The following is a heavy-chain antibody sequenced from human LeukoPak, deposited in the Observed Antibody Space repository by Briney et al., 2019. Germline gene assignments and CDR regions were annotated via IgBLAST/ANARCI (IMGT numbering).Heavy chain of an antibody. CDR1: GFTFSSYA. V-gene: IGHV3-30*04. Sequence: GGSLRLSCAASGFTFSSYAMHWVRQAPGKGLEWVAVISYDGSNKYYADSVKGRFTISRDNSKNTLYLQMNSLRAEDTAVYYCAKGLGYSSSWYSPSAYYYYYYGMDVWGQGTTVTVSS. J-gene: IGHJ6*02. D-gene: IGHD6-13*01. CDR3: AKGLGYSSSWYSPSAYYYYYYGMDV. CDR2: ISYDGSNK.